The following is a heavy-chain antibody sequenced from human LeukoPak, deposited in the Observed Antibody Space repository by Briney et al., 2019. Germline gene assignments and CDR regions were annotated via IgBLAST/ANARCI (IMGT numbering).Heavy chain of an antibody. CDR1: GFTFSSYW. D-gene: IGHD3-10*01. CDR3: ARGGRPDY. J-gene: IGHJ4*02. Sequence: HPGGSLRLSCAASGFTFSSYWMSWVRQAPGKGLECVANIKEDGREKYYVDSVKGRFTISRDNAKNSLYLQMSSLRAEDAAVYYCARGGRPDYWGQGTLVTVSS. CDR2: IKEDGREK. V-gene: IGHV3-7*01.